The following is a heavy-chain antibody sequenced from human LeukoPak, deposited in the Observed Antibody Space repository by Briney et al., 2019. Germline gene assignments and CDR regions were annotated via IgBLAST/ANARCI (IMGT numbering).Heavy chain of an antibody. J-gene: IGHJ4*02. V-gene: IGHV3-30*18. D-gene: IGHD3-22*01. CDR1: GFTFISYG. CDR3: AKVPSPDSSGLLDY. CDR2: ISYDGSNK. Sequence: GGSLRLSCAASGFTFISYGMHWVRQAPGKGLEWVALISYDGSNKYYADSVKGRFTISRDNSKNTLYLEMNSLGTEDTAVYYCAKVPSPDSSGLLDYWGQGTLVTVSS.